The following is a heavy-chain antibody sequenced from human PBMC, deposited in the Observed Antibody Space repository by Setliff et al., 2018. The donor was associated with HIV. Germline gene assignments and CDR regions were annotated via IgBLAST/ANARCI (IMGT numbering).Heavy chain of an antibody. Sequence: GGSLRLSCAASGFTLSSYSMNWVRQAPGKGLEWVSSISSSSSYIHYADSVKGRFTISRDNAKNSLYLQMNSLRAEDTAVYYCASPSGSHSGWFDPWGQGTLVTVSS. CDR2: ISSSSSYI. J-gene: IGHJ5*02. V-gene: IGHV3-21*01. CDR1: GFTLSSYS. CDR3: ASPSGSHSGWFDP. D-gene: IGHD1-26*01.